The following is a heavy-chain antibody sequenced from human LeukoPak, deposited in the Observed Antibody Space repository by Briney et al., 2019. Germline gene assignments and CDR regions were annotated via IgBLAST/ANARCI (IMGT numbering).Heavy chain of an antibody. J-gene: IGHJ4*02. V-gene: IGHV3-30*04. CDR3: ARDPVEEVAATHIFDY. CDR1: GFTFSSYA. CDR2: ISYDGSNK. Sequence: GGSLRLSRAASGFTFSSYAMHWVRQAPGKGLEWVAVISYDGSNKYYADSVKGRFTISRDNSKNTLYLQMNSLRAEDTAVYYCARDPVEEVAATHIFDYWGQGTLVTVSS. D-gene: IGHD2-15*01.